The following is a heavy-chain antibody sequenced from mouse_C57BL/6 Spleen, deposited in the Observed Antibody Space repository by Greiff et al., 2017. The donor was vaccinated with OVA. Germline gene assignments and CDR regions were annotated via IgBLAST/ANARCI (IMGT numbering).Heavy chain of an antibody. D-gene: IGHD2-3*01. V-gene: IGHV1-52*01. J-gene: IGHJ2*01. Sequence: QVQLQQSGAELVRPGSSVKLSCKASGYTFTSYWMHWVKQRPIQGLEWIGNIDPSDSETHYNQKFKDKATLTVDKSSSTAYMQLSSLTSEDSAVYYCARWGGYSYYFDYWGQGTTLTVSS. CDR1: GYTFTSYW. CDR3: ARWGGYSYYFDY. CDR2: IDPSDSET.